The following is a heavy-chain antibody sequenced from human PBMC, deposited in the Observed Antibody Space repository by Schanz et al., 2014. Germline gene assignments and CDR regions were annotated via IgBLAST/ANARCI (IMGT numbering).Heavy chain of an antibody. V-gene: IGHV3-33*01. Sequence: QVQLVESGGGVVQPGRSLRLSCAASGFIFSSYGLHWVRQAPGKGLEWVAFIWYDGSNKYYADSVKDRFTISRDNSKNTLYLQMNSLRAEDTSVYFCARVRRRIATPSTPSFRNYYYYAMDVWGQGTTVTVSS. J-gene: IGHJ6*02. D-gene: IGHD6-13*01. CDR3: ARVRRRIATPSTPSFRNYYYYAMDV. CDR1: GFIFSSYG. CDR2: IWYDGSNK.